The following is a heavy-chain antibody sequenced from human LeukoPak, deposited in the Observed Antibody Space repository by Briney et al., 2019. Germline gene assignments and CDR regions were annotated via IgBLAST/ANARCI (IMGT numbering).Heavy chain of an antibody. CDR3: ARMSRGDNWFDP. J-gene: IGHJ5*02. Sequence: GGSLRLSCAASGFTFSSYSMNWVRLAPGKGLEWVSSISSSSSYIYYADSVKGRFTISRDNAKNSLYLQMNSLRAEDTAVYYCARMSRGDNWFDPWGQGTLVTVSS. V-gene: IGHV3-21*01. CDR1: GFTFSSYS. CDR2: ISSSSSYI. D-gene: IGHD3-22*01.